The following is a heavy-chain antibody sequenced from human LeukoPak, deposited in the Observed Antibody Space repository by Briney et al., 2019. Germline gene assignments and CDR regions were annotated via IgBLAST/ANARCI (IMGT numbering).Heavy chain of an antibody. CDR3: ARDWPYISSSWYMGYDY. D-gene: IGHD6-13*01. CDR2: ISNSNNDI. Sequence: GRSLRLSCAASGFTFISYTMNWVRQAPGKGLEWVSSISNSNNDIYYADSVKGRFTISRDNAKNSLYLQMNSLRAEDTAVYYCARDWPYISSSWYMGYDYWGQGTLVTVSS. V-gene: IGHV3-21*01. J-gene: IGHJ4*02. CDR1: GFTFISYT.